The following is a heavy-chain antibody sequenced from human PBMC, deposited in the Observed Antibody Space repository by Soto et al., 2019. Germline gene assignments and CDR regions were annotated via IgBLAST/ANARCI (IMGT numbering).Heavy chain of an antibody. D-gene: IGHD3-22*01. CDR3: ARAYYYDSSSPSSYYYGMDV. CDR2: VIPIFGTA. J-gene: IGHJ6*02. CDR1: GGTFSSYA. Sequence: QVQLVQSGAEVKKPGSSVKVSCKASGGTFSSYAISWVRQAPGQGLEWMGGVIPIFGTANYAEKFQGRVTITADESTSTAYMELSSLRSEDTAVYYCARAYYYDSSSPSSYYYGMDVWGQGTTVTVAS. V-gene: IGHV1-69*01.